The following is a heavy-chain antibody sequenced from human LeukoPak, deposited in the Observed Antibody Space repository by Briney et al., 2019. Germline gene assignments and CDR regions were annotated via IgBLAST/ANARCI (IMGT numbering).Heavy chain of an antibody. CDR2: ISGSGDST. J-gene: IGHJ4*02. CDR1: EFTVSSNH. V-gene: IGHV3-23*01. Sequence: QSGGSLRLSCAASEFTVSSNHMSWVRQAPGKGLEWVSTISGSGDSTYYADSVKGRFTISRDNSKNTLYLQMNSLRAEDAAVYYCAKDIVATIWETYFDYWGQGTLVTVSS. CDR3: AKDIVATIWETYFDY. D-gene: IGHD5-12*01.